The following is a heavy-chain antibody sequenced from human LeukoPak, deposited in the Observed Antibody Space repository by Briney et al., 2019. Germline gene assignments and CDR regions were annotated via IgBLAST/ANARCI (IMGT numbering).Heavy chain of an antibody. CDR2: IWYDGSNK. J-gene: IGHJ4*02. V-gene: IGHV3-33*01. CDR3: ARDFSPDYAADY. D-gene: IGHD4-17*01. Sequence: GGSLRLSCAASGFTFSSYGMHWVRQAPVKGLVWVAVIWYDGSNKYYADSVKGRFTISRDNSKNTLYLQMNSLRAEDTAVYYCARDFSPDYAADYWGQGTLVTVSS. CDR1: GFTFSSYG.